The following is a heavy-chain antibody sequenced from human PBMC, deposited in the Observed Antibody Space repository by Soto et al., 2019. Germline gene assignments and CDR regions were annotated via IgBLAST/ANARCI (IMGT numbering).Heavy chain of an antibody. CDR2: ISVSGDNT. Sequence: PGESLKISCAASGFTFSRYAMNWVRQAPGRGLQWISGISVSGDNTSYVESVRGRFTVYRDNSKNTLYLQMNNLRAEDTALYYCAKDGMMRTKVWFPAGYGMDVWGQGTTVTVSS. J-gene: IGHJ6*02. CDR3: AKDGMMRTKVWFPAGYGMDV. V-gene: IGHV3-23*01. CDR1: GFTFSRYA. D-gene: IGHD3-10*01.